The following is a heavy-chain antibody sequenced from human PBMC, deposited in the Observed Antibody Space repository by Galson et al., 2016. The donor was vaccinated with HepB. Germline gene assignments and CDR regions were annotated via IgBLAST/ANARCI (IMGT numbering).Heavy chain of an antibody. CDR1: GDSISSPYW. V-gene: IGHV4-4*01. CDR3: ARDEASRPGIDF. J-gene: IGHJ4*02. Sequence: EPLSLTCSVSGDSISSPYWWTWVRPTPGKGLEWIGAIYHRGTTHYNPSLKSRVTISVDTSNNHFSLKLTSMTAADTAVYFCARDEASRPGIDFWGQGTLVTVSS. D-gene: IGHD6-6*01. CDR2: IYHRGTT.